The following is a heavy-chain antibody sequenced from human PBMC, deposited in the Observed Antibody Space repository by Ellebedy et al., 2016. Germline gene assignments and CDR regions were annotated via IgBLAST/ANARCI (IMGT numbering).Heavy chain of an antibody. V-gene: IGHV1-69*13. D-gene: IGHD2-2*01. J-gene: IGHJ5*02. CDR1: GRTFSSYA. CDR2: IIPIFGTA. Sequence: SVKVSXKASGRTFSSYAISWVRQAPGQGLEWMGGIIPIFGTANYAQKFQGRVTITADESTSTAYMELSSLRSEDTAVYYCVRDAGLGIVVVPAARGWFDPWGQGTLVTVSS. CDR3: VRDAGLGIVVVPAARGWFDP.